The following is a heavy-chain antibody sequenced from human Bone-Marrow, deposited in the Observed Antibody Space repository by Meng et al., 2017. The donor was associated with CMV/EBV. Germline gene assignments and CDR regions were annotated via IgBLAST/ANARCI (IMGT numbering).Heavy chain of an antibody. V-gene: IGHV1-18*01. CDR1: GYTFTSYG. Sequence: ASVKVSCKASGYTFTSYGISWVRQAPGQGLEWMGWISAYNGNTNYAQKLQGRVTMTTDTSTSTAYMELRSLRSDDTAVYYCARVEVYCSSTSCSDAFDIWGQGTMVTFSS. D-gene: IGHD2-2*01. CDR2: ISAYNGNT. CDR3: ARVEVYCSSTSCSDAFDI. J-gene: IGHJ3*02.